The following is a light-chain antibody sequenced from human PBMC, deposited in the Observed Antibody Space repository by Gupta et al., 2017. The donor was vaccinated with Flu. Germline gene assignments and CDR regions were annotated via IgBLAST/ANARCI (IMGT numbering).Light chain of an antibody. CDR3: QQTHSTPPT. Sequence: DIQMTQSPSSLSASVGDRVTITCRASQNINTYLNWYQQRPGNSPKLLIYGASSLQSGVPSRFRGSGSGTNFILTISSLQAGDFATYYCQQTHSTPPTFGQGPSWTSN. V-gene: IGKV1-39*01. CDR2: GAS. J-gene: IGKJ2*01. CDR1: QNINTY.